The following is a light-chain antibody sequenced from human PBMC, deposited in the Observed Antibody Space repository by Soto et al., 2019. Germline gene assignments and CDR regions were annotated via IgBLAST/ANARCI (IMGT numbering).Light chain of an antibody. Sequence: DIQITQSPSTLSGSVGDRVTITCRASQTISSWLAWYQQKPGKAPKLLIYKASTLKSGVPSRFSGSGSGTECTLTLSSLQPDDFATYYCQHYRSYAEAFGKGTKVELK. CDR1: QTISSW. J-gene: IGKJ1*01. CDR3: QHYRSYAEA. CDR2: KAS. V-gene: IGKV1-5*03.